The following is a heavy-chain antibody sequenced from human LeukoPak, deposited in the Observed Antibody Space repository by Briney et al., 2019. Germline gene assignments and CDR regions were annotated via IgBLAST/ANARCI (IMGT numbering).Heavy chain of an antibody. Sequence: PGGSLRLYSAVSGFRVSDYYMSWDHQAPGKGLEWVGLIRDSGEAFYADFGRGRFAISRDESENTLYRQMNSLRVEDTAVYFCARDRAALQDWVEFDPWGERTPVIVSS. D-gene: IGHD3/OR15-3a*01. CDR3: ARDRAALQDWVEFDP. J-gene: IGHJ5*02. V-gene: IGHV3-66*03. CDR1: GFRVSDYY. CDR2: IRDSGEA.